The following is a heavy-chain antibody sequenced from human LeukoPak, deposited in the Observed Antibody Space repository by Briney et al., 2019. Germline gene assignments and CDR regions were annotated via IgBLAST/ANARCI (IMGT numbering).Heavy chain of an antibody. CDR1: GFTVSSNY. CDR2: IYSGGST. D-gene: IGHD4-17*01. Sequence: PGGSLRLSCAASGFTVSSNYMSWVRQAPGKGLEWVSVIYSGGSTYYADSVKGRFTISRDNSKNTLYFQMNSLRAEDTAVYYCARVPTTVTTVYFDYWGQGTLVTVSS. V-gene: IGHV3-53*01. J-gene: IGHJ4*02. CDR3: ARVPTTVTTVYFDY.